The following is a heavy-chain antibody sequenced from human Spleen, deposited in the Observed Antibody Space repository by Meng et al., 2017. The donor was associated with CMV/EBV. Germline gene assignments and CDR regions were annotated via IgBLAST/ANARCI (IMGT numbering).Heavy chain of an antibody. Sequence: ASVKVSCKASGYTFTSYGISWVRQAPGQGLEWMGWISAYDGNTNYAQKLQGRVTMTTDTSTSTAYMELRSLRSDDTAVYYCATTGRANYDFWSGNQYFFDLWGQGTQVTVSS. V-gene: IGHV1-18*01. J-gene: IGHJ4*02. D-gene: IGHD3-3*01. CDR1: GYTFTSYG. CDR3: ATTGRANYDFWSGNQYFFDL. CDR2: ISAYDGNT.